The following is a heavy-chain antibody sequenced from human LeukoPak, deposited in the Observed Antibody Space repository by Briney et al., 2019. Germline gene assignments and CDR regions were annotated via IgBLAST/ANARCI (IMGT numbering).Heavy chain of an antibody. CDR1: GGSFSGYY. J-gene: IGHJ4*02. CDR3: ARDSRYDFWSGSALDY. D-gene: IGHD3-3*01. Sequence: SETLSLTCAVYGGSFSGYYWSWIRQPPGKGLEWIGRIYTSGSTNYNPSLKSRVTMSVDTSKNQFSLKLSSVTAADTAVYYCARDSRYDFWSGSALDYWGQGTLVTVSS. CDR2: IYTSGST. V-gene: IGHV4-59*10.